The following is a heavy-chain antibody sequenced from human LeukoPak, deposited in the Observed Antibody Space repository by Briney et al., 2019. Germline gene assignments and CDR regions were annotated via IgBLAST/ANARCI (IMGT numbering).Heavy chain of an antibody. CDR1: GGSISSSGYY. V-gene: IGHV4-39*01. J-gene: IGHJ5*02. CDR3: ARHEYSGSYYGLFWFDP. CDR2: IYYSGST. Sequence: SETLSLTCTVSGGSISSSGYYWGWIRQPPGKGLEWIASIYYSGSTYYNPSLKSRVTISVDTSKNQLSLKLSSLTAADTAVYYCARHEYSGSYYGLFWFDPWGQGTLVTVSS. D-gene: IGHD1-26*01.